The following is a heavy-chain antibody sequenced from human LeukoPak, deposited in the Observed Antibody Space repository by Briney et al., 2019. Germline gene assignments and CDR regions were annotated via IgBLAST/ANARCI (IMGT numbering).Heavy chain of an antibody. D-gene: IGHD3-10*01. CDR2: ISVSSSSL. Sequence: GGSLRLSCAASGFTFSSFSMNWVRQAPGKGLEWVSSISVSSSSLYYADSVKGRFTISRDNSKNTLYLQMNSLRAEDTAVYYCAKDSYYYGSGSSIYWDYWGQGTLVTVSS. J-gene: IGHJ4*02. CDR1: GFTFSSFS. CDR3: AKDSYYYGSGSSIYWDY. V-gene: IGHV3-23*01.